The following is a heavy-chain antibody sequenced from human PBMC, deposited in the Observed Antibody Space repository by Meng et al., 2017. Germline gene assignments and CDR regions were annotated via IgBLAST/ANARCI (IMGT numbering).Heavy chain of an antibody. CDR3: ARKRLRWLQFSDAFDI. V-gene: IGHV4-59*01. Sequence: SETLSLTCTASGGPISSYYWSWIRQPPGKGLEWIGYIYYSGSTNYNPSLKSRVTISVDTSTNQFSLKLSSVTAANTAVYYCARKRLRWLQFSDAFDIWGQGTMVTVSS. J-gene: IGHJ3*02. CDR2: IYYSGST. D-gene: IGHD5-24*01. CDR1: GGPISSYY.